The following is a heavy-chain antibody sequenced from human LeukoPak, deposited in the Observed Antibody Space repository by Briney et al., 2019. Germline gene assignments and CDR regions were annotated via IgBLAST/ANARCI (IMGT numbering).Heavy chain of an antibody. CDR3: ARDWSYYGSGSRQTTFDP. J-gene: IGHJ5*02. CDR1: GYTFTGYY. V-gene: IGHV1-2*02. D-gene: IGHD3-10*01. CDR2: INPNSGGT. Sequence: EASVKVSCKASGYTFTGYYMHWVRQAPGQGLEWMGWINPNSGGTNYAQKFQGRVTMTRDTSISTAYMELSRLKSDDTAVYYCARDWSYYGSGSRQTTFDPWGQGTLVTVSS.